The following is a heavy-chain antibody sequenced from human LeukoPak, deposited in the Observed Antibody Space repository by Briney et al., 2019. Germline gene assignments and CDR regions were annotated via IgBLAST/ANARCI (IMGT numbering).Heavy chain of an antibody. CDR2: ISGSGGNT. CDR1: GFTFSSYS. CDR3: VTHYYGSGTYFFGY. D-gene: IGHD3-10*01. V-gene: IGHV3-23*01. Sequence: PGGSLRLSCAASGFTFSSYSMSWVRQAPGRGLEWVSAISGSGGNTYYADSVKGQFTISRVNSKNTLYLQMNSLRADDTAVYHCVTHYYGSGTYFFGYWGQGTLVTVSS. J-gene: IGHJ4*02.